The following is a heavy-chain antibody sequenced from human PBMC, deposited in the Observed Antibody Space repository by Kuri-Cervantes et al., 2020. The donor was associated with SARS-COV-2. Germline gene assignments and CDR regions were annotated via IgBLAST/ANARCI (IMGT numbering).Heavy chain of an antibody. D-gene: IGHD1-26*01. CDR1: GFTFSSYE. CDR2: ISSTGDTI. V-gene: IGHV3-48*03. Sequence: GGSLRLSCAASGFTFSSYEMNWVRQTPGKGLEWVSYISSTGDTIYYADSVKGRSTISRDNAKNSLYLQMNSLRAEDTAVYYCTRWRVGAKTWGQGTLVTVSS. CDR3: TRWRVGAKT. J-gene: IGHJ4*02.